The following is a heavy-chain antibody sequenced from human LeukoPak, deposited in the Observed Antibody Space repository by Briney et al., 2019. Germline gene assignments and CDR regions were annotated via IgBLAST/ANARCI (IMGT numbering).Heavy chain of an antibody. CDR3: ARSTGYSYGFGYFDY. J-gene: IGHJ4*02. CDR2: IYYSGTT. D-gene: IGHD5-18*01. V-gene: IGHV4-59*01. Sequence: PSETLSLTCTVSGGSISSYYWSWIRQPPGKGLEWIGYIYYSGTTNYNPSLQSRVTMSVDMSKNLFSLKLSSVTAADTAVYYCARSTGYSYGFGYFDYWGQGTLVTVSS. CDR1: GGSISSYY.